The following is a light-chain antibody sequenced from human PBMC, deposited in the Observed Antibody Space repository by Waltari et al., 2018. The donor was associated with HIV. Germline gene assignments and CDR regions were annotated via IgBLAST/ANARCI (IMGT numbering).Light chain of an antibody. V-gene: IGKV1-5*03. J-gene: IGKJ2*01. CDR2: KAS. CDR3: QQYLTYPYT. Sequence: DIQMTQSPSTLSASVGDRVTSTCRASQSSGTWVAWYQQKPGKVPKLLFYKASSLESGVPSRFGGRGSRTEFTLTISSLQPDDFAAYYCQQYLTYPYTFGHGTTLEIK. CDR1: QSSGTW.